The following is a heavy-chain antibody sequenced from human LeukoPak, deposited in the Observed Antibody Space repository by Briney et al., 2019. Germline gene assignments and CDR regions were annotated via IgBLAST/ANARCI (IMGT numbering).Heavy chain of an antibody. CDR3: TTEKYDFWSGYYFDY. CDR1: GFTVSSNY. Sequence: KTGGSLRLSCAASGFTVSSNYMSWVRQAPGKGLEWVGRIKSKTDGGTTDYAAPVKGRFTISRDDSKNTLYLQMNSLKTEDTAVYYCTTEKYDFWSGYYFDYWGQGTLVTVSS. V-gene: IGHV3-15*01. D-gene: IGHD3-3*01. J-gene: IGHJ4*02. CDR2: IKSKTDGGTT.